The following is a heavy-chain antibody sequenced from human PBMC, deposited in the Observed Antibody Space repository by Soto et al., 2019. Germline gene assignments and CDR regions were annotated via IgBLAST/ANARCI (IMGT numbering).Heavy chain of an antibody. CDR3: ARSPSEYRSGRDIFDY. V-gene: IGHV1-3*01. D-gene: IGHD3-10*01. J-gene: IGHJ4*02. CDR1: GYTFTSYA. CDR2: INAGNGNT. Sequence: ASVKVSCKASGYTFTSYAMHWVRQAPGQRLEWMGWINAGNGNTKYSQKFQGRVTITRDTSASTAYMELSSLRSEDTAVYYCARSPSEYRSGRDIFDYWGQGTLVTVSS.